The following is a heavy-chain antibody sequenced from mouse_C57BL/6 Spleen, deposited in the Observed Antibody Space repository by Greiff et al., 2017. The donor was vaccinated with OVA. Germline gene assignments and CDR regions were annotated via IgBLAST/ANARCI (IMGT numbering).Heavy chain of an antibody. CDR2: IWRGGST. CDR3: AKSFYYGSSYSYAMDY. CDR1: GFSLTSYG. J-gene: IGHJ4*01. Sequence: VQGVESGPGLVQPSQSLSITCTVSGFSLTSYGVHWVRQSPGKGLEWLGVIWRGGSTDYNAAFMSRLSITKDNSKSQVFFKMNSLQADDTAIYYCAKSFYYGSSYSYAMDYWGQGTSVTVSS. V-gene: IGHV2-5*01. D-gene: IGHD1-1*01.